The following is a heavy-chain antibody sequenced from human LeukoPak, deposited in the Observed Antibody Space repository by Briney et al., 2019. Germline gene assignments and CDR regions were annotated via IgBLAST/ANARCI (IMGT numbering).Heavy chain of an antibody. V-gene: IGHV1-8*01. Sequence: ASVKVPCKASGYTFTSYDINWVRQATGQGLEWMGWINHNSGNTGYAQKFQGRVTMTRYTSISTAYMELSSLRSEDTAVYYCARATYGSGSYYNGMGYWGQGTLVTVSS. CDR3: ARATYGSGSYYNGMGY. D-gene: IGHD3-10*01. CDR2: INHNSGNT. CDR1: GYTFTSYD. J-gene: IGHJ4*02.